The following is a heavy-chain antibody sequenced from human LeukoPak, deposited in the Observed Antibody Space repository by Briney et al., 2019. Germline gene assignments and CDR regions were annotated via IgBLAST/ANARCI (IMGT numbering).Heavy chain of an antibody. Sequence: SVKVSCKASGGTFSSYAISWVRQAPGQGLEWMGGIIPIFGTANYAQKFQGRVTITRDESTSTAYMELSSLRSEDTAVYYCARGKLEYSSSSPLDYWGQGTLVTVSS. J-gene: IGHJ4*02. D-gene: IGHD6-6*01. CDR2: IIPIFGTA. CDR3: ARGKLEYSSSSPLDY. V-gene: IGHV1-69*05. CDR1: GGTFSSYA.